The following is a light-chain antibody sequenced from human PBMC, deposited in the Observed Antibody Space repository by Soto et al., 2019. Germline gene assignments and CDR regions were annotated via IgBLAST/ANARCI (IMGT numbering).Light chain of an antibody. Sequence: QSALTQPASVSGSPGQSITISCTGTSSDVGSYNLVSWYQQHPGKAPKLMLYEGSKRPSGVSNRFSGSKSGNTASLTISGIQAEDEADYYCCSYAGSRWVFGGGTKLTVL. V-gene: IGLV2-23*01. J-gene: IGLJ3*02. CDR3: CSYAGSRWV. CDR2: EGS. CDR1: SSDVGSYNL.